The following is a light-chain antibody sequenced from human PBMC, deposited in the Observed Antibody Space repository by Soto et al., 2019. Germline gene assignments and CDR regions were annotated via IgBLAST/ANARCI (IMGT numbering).Light chain of an antibody. CDR2: KSS. V-gene: IGLV2-23*01. CDR1: SRDVGAYNS. Sequence: QSALAQPASMSGSPGQSITISCTGTSRDVGAYNSVFWYQQPPHRPPSVISYKSSQRRSGVPNRFSGSTSSNWASLSISAVQTDDEADDFCCSCATESSYVWGNGT. J-gene: IGLJ1*01. CDR3: CSCATESSYV.